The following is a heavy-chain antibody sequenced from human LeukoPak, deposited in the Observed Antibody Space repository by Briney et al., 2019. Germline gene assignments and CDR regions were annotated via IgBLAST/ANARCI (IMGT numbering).Heavy chain of an antibody. CDR2: ISTSGDNT. V-gene: IGHV3-23*01. D-gene: IGHD4-11*01. CDR1: GFTFSSYA. J-gene: IGHJ2*01. CDR3: AKDSSPYNWYFDL. Sequence: GGSLRLSCAASGFTFSSYAMSWVRQAPGKGLEWVSGISTSGDNTYYADSVKGRFTISRDNSKNTLYLQMNSLRAEDTAVYYCAKDSSPYNWYFDLWGRGTLVTVSS.